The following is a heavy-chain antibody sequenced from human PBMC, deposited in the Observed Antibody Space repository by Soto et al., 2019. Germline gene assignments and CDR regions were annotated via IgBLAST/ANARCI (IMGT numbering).Heavy chain of an antibody. D-gene: IGHD1-26*01. J-gene: IGHJ6*02. CDR1: GFTFSSYG. CDR2: IWYDGSNK. CDR3: ARDLVGATTHYYYGMDV. V-gene: IGHV3-33*01. Sequence: ESGGGVVQPGRSLRLSCAASGFTFSSYGMHWVRQAPGKGLEWVAVIWYDGSNKYYADSVKGRFTISRDNSKNTLYLQMNSLRAEDTAVYYCARDLVGATTHYYYGMDVWGQGTTVTVSS.